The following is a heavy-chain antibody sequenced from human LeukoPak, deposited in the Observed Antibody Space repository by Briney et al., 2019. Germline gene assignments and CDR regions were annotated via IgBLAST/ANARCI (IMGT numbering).Heavy chain of an antibody. CDR1: GYTFTTYY. J-gene: IGHJ4*02. V-gene: IGHV1-46*01. CDR3: ARVNGQQLAIDY. Sequence: GASVKVSCKASGYTFTTYYIHWVRHAPGQGLEWMGIIKPSGGSTSYAQEFQGRVTMTRDTSTSTVYMEVSSLRSEDTAVYYCARVNGQQLAIDYWGQGTLVTVSS. CDR2: IKPSGGST. D-gene: IGHD6-13*01.